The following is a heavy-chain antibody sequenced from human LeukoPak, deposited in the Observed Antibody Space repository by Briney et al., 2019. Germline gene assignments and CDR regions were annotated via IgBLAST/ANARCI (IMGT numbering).Heavy chain of an antibody. V-gene: IGHV4-39*01. D-gene: IGHD3-16*01. J-gene: IGHJ4*02. CDR3: ARQMGVGVWALDY. CDR2: IFHTGKT. CDR1: GGSISTGNYW. Sequence: SETLSLTCDVSGGSISTGNYWWGWLRQPPGKGLEWIGIIFHTGKTHDNPSLRGRVSMSVDTSKNQFSLRLSAVTAADTAVYYCARQMGVGVWALDYWGQGALVTVSS.